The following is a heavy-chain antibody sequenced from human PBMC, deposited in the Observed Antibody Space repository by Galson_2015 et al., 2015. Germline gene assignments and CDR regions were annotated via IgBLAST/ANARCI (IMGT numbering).Heavy chain of an antibody. J-gene: IGHJ4*02. D-gene: IGHD5-18*01. Sequence: STYYNPSLKSRVTISVDTSKNQFSLKLSSVTAADTAVYYCARHRGYSYGYALYFDYWGQGTLVTVSS. CDR3: ARHRGYSYGYALYFDY. CDR2: ST. V-gene: IGHV4-39*01.